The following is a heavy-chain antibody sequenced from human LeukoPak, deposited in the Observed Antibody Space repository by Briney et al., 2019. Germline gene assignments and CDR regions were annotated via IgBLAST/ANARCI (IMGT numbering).Heavy chain of an antibody. CDR3: AREGDSDYGDYPYYFDY. V-gene: IGHV4-59*01. CDR2: IYCSGST. CDR1: GGSISSYY. D-gene: IGHD4-17*01. J-gene: IGHJ4*02. Sequence: KPSETLSLTCTVSGGSISSYYWSWIRQPPGKGLEWIGYIYCSGSTNYNPSLKSRVTISVDTAKNQFSLKLSSVTAADTAVYYCAREGDSDYGDYPYYFDYWGQGTLVTVSS.